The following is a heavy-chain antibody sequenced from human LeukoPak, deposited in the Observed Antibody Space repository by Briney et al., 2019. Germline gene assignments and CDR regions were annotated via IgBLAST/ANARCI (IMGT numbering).Heavy chain of an antibody. CDR1: GFTFSSYA. D-gene: IGHD1-26*01. J-gene: IGHJ4*02. CDR2: ISGSGGST. CDR3: AKDRLPGGRSGRYGFDY. V-gene: IGHV3-23*01. Sequence: PGGSLRLSCAASGFTFSSYAMSWVRQAPGKGLEWVSAISGSGGSTYYADSVEGRFTISRDNSKNTLYLQMNSLRAEDTAVYYCAKDRLPGGRSGRYGFDYWGQGTLVTVSS.